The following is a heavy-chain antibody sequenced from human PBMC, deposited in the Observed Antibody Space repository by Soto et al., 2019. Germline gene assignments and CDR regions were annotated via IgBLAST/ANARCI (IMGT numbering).Heavy chain of an antibody. CDR1: GGSISSSNW. CDR3: ARGVAGTYYYYGMDV. CDR2: IYHSGST. V-gene: IGHV4-4*02. D-gene: IGHD6-19*01. J-gene: IGHJ6*02. Sequence: QVQLQESGPGLVKPSGTLSLTCAVSGGSISSSNWWSWVRQPPGKGLEWIGEIYHSGSTNYNPSLKNRVTISVDKSKNHFSLKLSSVTAADTAVYYCARGVAGTYYYYGMDVWGQGTTVTVSS.